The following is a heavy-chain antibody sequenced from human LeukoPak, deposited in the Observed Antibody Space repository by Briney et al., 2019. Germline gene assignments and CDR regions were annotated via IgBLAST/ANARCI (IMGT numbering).Heavy chain of an antibody. D-gene: IGHD3-22*01. V-gene: IGHV3-21*01. CDR2: ISSSSSYI. CDR3: ARQFRDSSGYYSYYFDI. J-gene: IGHJ4*02. CDR1: GFTFSSYS. Sequence: GGSRRLSCAASGFTFSSYSMNWVRQAPGKGLEWVSSISSSSSYIYYADSVKGRFTISRDNAKNSLYLQMNSLRAEDTAVYYCARQFRDSSGYYSYYFDIWGPGNLFTVSS.